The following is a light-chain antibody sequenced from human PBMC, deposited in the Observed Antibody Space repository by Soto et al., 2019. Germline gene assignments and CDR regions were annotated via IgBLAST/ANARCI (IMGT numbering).Light chain of an antibody. CDR1: SSDVGQYNS. Sequence: QSVLTQPPSASGSPGQSVTFSCTGTSSDVGQYNSVSWHQQHPGKAPKLIIYDVGKRPSGVPDRFSGSKSGNTASLTVSGLQADDEADYYCSSYAGSHNLVFGGGTKVTVL. J-gene: IGLJ2*01. V-gene: IGLV2-8*01. CDR3: SSYAGSHNLV. CDR2: DVG.